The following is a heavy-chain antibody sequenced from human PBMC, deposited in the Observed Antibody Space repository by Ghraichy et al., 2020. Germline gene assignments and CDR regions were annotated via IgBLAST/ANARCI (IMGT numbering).Heavy chain of an antibody. CDR2: ISGSGGST. CDR1: GFTFSNYA. J-gene: IGHJ4*02. Sequence: GGSLRLSCAASGFTFSNYAMSWVRQAPGKGLEWVSAISGSGGSTYYADSVKGRFTISRDNSKNTLYLQMNSLRAEDTAVYYCAKDQTISSWYYFDYWGQGTLVTVSS. CDR3: AKDQTISSWYYFDY. V-gene: IGHV3-23*01. D-gene: IGHD6-13*01.